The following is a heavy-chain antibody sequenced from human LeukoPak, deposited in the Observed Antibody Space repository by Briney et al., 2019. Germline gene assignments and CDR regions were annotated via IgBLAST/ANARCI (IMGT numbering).Heavy chain of an antibody. V-gene: IGHV3-21*01. CDR2: ISSSSSYI. Sequence: GGSLRLSCAPCGFTFPRYSMNCVRQAPGKGLEWVSSISSSSSYIYYADSVKGRFTISRDNAKNSLYLQMNSLRAEDTAVYYCARDLQHAYGDYGGPDRYYYYGMDVWGQGTTVTVSS. J-gene: IGHJ6*02. CDR3: ARDLQHAYGDYGGPDRYYYYGMDV. D-gene: IGHD4-17*01. CDR1: GFTFPRYS.